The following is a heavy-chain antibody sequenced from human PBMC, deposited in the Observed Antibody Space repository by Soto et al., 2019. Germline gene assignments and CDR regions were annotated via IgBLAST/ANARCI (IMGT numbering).Heavy chain of an antibody. V-gene: IGHV3-23*01. Sequence: QSGGSLRLSCAASGFTFSSYAMSWVRQAPGKGLEWVSAISGSGGSTYYADSVKGRFTISRDNSKNTLYLQMNSLRAEDTAVYYCAKDGRSYLYYDFWSGYPRRFRYWGQGTLVTVSS. CDR2: ISGSGGST. CDR3: AKDGRSYLYYDFWSGYPRRFRY. J-gene: IGHJ4*02. CDR1: GFTFSSYA. D-gene: IGHD3-3*01.